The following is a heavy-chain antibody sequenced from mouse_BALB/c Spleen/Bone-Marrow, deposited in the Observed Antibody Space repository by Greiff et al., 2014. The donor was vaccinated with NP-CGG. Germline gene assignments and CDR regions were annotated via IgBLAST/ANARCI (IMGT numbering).Heavy chain of an antibody. CDR1: GYTFTDYN. CDR3: ARELGGAY. V-gene: IGHV1S29*02. Sequence: EVQLQQSGPELVKPGASVKISCKASGYTFTDYNMHWVKQSHGKSLEWIGYIYRCNGGTGYNQKFKSKATLTVDNSSRTAYMELRSLTSEDSAVYYCARELGGAYWGQGTLVTVSA. J-gene: IGHJ3*01. CDR2: IYRCNGGT. D-gene: IGHD4-1*01.